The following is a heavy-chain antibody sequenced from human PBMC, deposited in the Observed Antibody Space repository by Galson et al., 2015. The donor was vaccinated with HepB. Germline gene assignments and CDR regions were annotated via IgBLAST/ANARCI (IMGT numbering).Heavy chain of an antibody. CDR3: ARAHYYDSSGYSIFQH. CDR2: IYSGGST. CDR1: GFTVSSNY. Sequence: SLRLSCAASGFTVSSNYMSWVRQAPGKGLEWVSVIYSGGSTYYADSVKGRFTTSRDNSKNTLYLQMNSLRAEDTAVYYCARAHYYDSSGYSIFQHWGQGTLVTVSS. J-gene: IGHJ1*01. V-gene: IGHV3-66*01. D-gene: IGHD3-22*01.